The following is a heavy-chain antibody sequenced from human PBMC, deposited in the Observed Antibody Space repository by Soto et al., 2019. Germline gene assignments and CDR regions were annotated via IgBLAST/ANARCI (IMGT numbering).Heavy chain of an antibody. V-gene: IGHV1-2*02. CDR2: INPKSGGT. J-gene: IGHJ6*02. D-gene: IGHD3-16*01. CDR1: GYSLTDYY. CDR3: ARGLITVPPYSYFGLDV. Sequence: ASVKVSCKASGYSLTDYYIHWLRQAPGQGFEWMGWINPKSGGTSYAEKFRGGVTLTRDTSVSTVYMEVNTLTSGDTAIYYCARGLITVPPYSYFGLDVWGQGATVTLSS.